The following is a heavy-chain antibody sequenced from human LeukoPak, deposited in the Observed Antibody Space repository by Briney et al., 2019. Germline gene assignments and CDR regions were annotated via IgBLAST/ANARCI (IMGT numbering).Heavy chain of an antibody. V-gene: IGHV4-61*01. Sequence: RASETLSLTCTVSGGSVSSGSYYWSWIRQPPGEGLEWIGYIYYSGSTNYNPSLKSRVTISIDTSKNQFSLKLSSVTAADTAVYYCASFRDTAMVNWGQGTLVTVSS. CDR3: ASFRDTAMVN. D-gene: IGHD5-18*01. CDR1: GGSVSSGSYY. J-gene: IGHJ4*02. CDR2: IYYSGST.